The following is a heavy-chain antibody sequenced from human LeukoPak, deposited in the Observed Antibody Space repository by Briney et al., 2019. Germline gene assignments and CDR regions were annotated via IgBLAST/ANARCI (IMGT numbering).Heavy chain of an antibody. V-gene: IGHV4-34*01. CDR3: ARLTYYYGSGSAYGMDV. CDR2: INHSGST. D-gene: IGHD3-10*01. Sequence: PSETLSLTCAVYGGSFSGYYWSLIRQPPGKGLEWIGEINHSGSTNYNPSLKSRVTISVDTSKNQFSLKLSSVTAADTAVYYCARLTYYYGSGSAYGMDVWGQGTTVTVSS. CDR1: GGSFSGYY. J-gene: IGHJ6*02.